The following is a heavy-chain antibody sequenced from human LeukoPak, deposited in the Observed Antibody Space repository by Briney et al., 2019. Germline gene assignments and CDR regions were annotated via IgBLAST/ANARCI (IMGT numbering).Heavy chain of an antibody. J-gene: IGHJ1*01. CDR3: PRGGYYSKVEYFQH. D-gene: IGHD3-22*01. Sequence: GGSLRLSCAASGFTVSSNYMSWVRQAPGKGLEWVSVIYSGGSTYYADSVKGRFTISRDNSKNTLYLQMNSLRAEDTAVYYCPRGGYYSKVEYFQHWGQGTLVTVSS. V-gene: IGHV3-53*01. CDR2: IYSGGST. CDR1: GFTVSSNY.